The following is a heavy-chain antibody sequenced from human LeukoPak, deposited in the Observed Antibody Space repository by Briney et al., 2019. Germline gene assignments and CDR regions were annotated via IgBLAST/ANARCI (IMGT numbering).Heavy chain of an antibody. Sequence: ASVKVSCKASGYTFTGYYMHWVRQAPGQGLEWMGWINPNSGGTNYAQKFQGRVTITRDKSISTAYVELSRLRSDDTAVYYCARGDSDYYYYGMDVWGQGTTVTVSS. J-gene: IGHJ6*02. CDR2: INPNSGGT. D-gene: IGHD2-21*02. CDR1: GYTFTGYY. V-gene: IGHV1-2*02. CDR3: ARGDSDYYYYGMDV.